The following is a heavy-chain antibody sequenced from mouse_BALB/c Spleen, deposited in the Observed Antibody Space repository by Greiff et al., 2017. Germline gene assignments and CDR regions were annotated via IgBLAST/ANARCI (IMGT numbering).Heavy chain of an antibody. J-gene: IGHJ4*01. D-gene: IGHD1-1*01. V-gene: IGHV1-31*01. CDR3: ARREITNAMDY. Sequence: EVQGVESGPELVKPGASVKISCKASGYSFTGYYMHWVKQSHVKSLEWIGRINPYNGATSYNQNFKDKASLTVDKSSSTAYMELHSLTSEDSAVYYCARREITNAMDYWGQGTSVTVSS. CDR2: INPYNGAT. CDR1: GYSFTGYY.